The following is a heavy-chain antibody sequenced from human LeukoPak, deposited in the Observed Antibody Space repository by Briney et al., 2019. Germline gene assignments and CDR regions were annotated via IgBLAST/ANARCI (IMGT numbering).Heavy chain of an antibody. CDR1: GGTFSSYA. V-gene: IGHV1-69*13. CDR2: IIPMFGTA. CDR3: ARDRNNWFDP. J-gene: IGHJ5*02. Sequence: ASVKVSCKASGGTFSSYAISWVRQAPGQGLEWMGGIIPMFGTANYAQKFQGRVTIIADESTSTAYMELSSLRSEDTAVYYCARDRNNWFDPWGQGTLVTVSS.